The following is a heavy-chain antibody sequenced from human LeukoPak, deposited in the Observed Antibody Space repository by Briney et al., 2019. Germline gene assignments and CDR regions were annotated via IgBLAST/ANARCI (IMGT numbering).Heavy chain of an antibody. CDR1: GFTFSMYA. Sequence: GGSLRLSCAASGFTFSMYAMHWVRQAPGKGLEWVAVISYDGSDKYYVDSVKGRFTISRDNSNNTLYLQINSLRVEDTAVYFCAKVATLPALGHCIDIPCPRADVWGQGTTVTVSS. CDR3: AKVATLPALGHCIDIPCPRADV. CDR2: ISYDGSDK. V-gene: IGHV3-30-3*01. D-gene: IGHD2-15*01. J-gene: IGHJ6*02.